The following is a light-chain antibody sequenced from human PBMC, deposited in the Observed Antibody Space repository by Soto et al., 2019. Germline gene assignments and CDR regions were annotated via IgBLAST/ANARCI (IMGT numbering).Light chain of an antibody. CDR1: ISDVGGYNY. J-gene: IGLJ1*01. CDR3: SSYTSSSTYV. Sequence: QSVLTQPASVSGSPGQSISISCTGTISDVGGYNYVSWYQQHPGKAPKLMIYDVSNRPSGVSNRFSGSKSGNTASLTISGLQAGDEADYYCSSYTSSSTYVFGTGTEVTVL. V-gene: IGLV2-14*03. CDR2: DVS.